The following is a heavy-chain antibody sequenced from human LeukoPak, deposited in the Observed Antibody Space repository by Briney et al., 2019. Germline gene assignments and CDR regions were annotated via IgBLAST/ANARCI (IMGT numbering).Heavy chain of an antibody. V-gene: IGHV4-59*08. Sequence: SETLSLTCAVYGGSFSGYYWSWIRQPPGKGLEWIGYTYYSGSTNYNPSLKSRVTISVDTSKNQFSLKLSSVTAADTAVYYCARQRGYFDWLYPDYWGQGTLVTVSS. CDR3: ARQRGYFDWLYPDY. J-gene: IGHJ4*02. CDR1: GGSFSGYY. D-gene: IGHD3-9*01. CDR2: TYYSGST.